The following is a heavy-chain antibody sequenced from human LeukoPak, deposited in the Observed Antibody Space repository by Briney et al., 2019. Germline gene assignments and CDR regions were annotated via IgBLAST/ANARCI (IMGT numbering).Heavy chain of an antibody. CDR1: GFTFSNYG. J-gene: IGHJ3*02. V-gene: IGHV3-30*02. Sequence: GGSLRLSCAASGFTFSNYGMHWVRQAPGKGLEWVAFIRYDGSNTYYADSVKGRFTISRDNSKNTLYLQMNSLRAEDTAVYYCAREGAYYDSSGYRSPDAFDIWGQGTMVTVSS. CDR2: IRYDGSNT. CDR3: AREGAYYDSSGYRSPDAFDI. D-gene: IGHD3-22*01.